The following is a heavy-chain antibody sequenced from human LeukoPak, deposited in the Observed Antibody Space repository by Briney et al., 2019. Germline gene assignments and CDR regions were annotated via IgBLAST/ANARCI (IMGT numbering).Heavy chain of an antibody. CDR3: ARNYCSSTSCSYFDY. CDR1: GGSISSYY. J-gene: IGHJ4*02. Sequence: SETLSLTCTVSGGSISSYYWSWIRQPPGKGLEWIGYIYYSGSTNYNPSLKSRVTISVDTSKNQFSLKLSSVTAADTAVYYCARNYCSSTSCSYFDYWGQGTLVTVSS. CDR2: IYYSGST. V-gene: IGHV4-59*01. D-gene: IGHD2-2*01.